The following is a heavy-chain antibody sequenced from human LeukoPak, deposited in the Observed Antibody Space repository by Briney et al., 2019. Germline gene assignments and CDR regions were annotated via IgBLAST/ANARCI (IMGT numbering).Heavy chain of an antibody. D-gene: IGHD5-18*01. J-gene: IGHJ5*02. CDR1: GGSISNTNW. V-gene: IGHV4-4*02. CDR3: ARHTSARDWFDT. Sequence: SGTLSLTCGVSGGSISNTNWWTWVRQPPGKGLEWIGEVDLLGRTNYNPSLKSRVAISVDKSENHISLWLTSVTAADTAVYYCARHTSARDWFDTWGQGTLVTVSS. CDR2: VDLLGRT.